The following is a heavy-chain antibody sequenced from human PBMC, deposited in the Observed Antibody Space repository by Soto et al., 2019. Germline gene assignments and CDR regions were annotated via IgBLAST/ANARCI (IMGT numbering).Heavy chain of an antibody. J-gene: IGHJ4*02. V-gene: IGHV3-49*03. CDR2: ISSKTYGGAA. Sequence: GGSLRLSCTGSGFTFGDYGVSWFRQAPGKGLEWVGFISSKTYGGAADYAASVKGRFTISRDDSESIAYLQMNSLEIEDTAVYYCTRAVWSVRQYYFDYWGQGTLVTVSS. CDR3: TRAVWSVRQYYFDY. CDR1: GFTFGDYG. D-gene: IGHD3-3*01.